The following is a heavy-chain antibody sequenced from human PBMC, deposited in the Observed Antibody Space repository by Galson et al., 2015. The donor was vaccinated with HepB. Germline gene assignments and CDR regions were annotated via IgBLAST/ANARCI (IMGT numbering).Heavy chain of an antibody. CDR1: GFTFSSYS. J-gene: IGHJ6*02. Sequence: SLRLSCAASGFTFSSYSTNWVRQAPGKGLEWVSYISSSSSTIYYADSVKGRFTISRDNAKNSLYLQMNSLRDEDTAVYYCARDSVWEIVVVPAVIGYYYGMDVWGQGTTVTVSS. D-gene: IGHD2-2*02. CDR2: ISSSSSTI. V-gene: IGHV3-48*02. CDR3: ARDSVWEIVVVPAVIGYYYGMDV.